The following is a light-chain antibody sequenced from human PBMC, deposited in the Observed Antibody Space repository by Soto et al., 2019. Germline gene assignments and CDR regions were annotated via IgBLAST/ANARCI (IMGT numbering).Light chain of an antibody. CDR2: DAS. V-gene: IGKV3-15*01. J-gene: IGKJ4*01. Sequence: MVFAQCATILPGSPGDITTLSCRASQSVSSYLAWYQQKPGQAPRLLIYDASTRATGIPARFSGSGSGTEFTLTISSLQSEDFAVYYCQQYNNWPPTFGGGTKVDIK. CDR1: QSVSSY. CDR3: QQYNNWPPT.